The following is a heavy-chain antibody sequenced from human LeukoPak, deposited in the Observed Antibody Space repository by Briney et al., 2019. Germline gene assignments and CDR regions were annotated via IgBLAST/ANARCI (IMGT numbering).Heavy chain of an antibody. Sequence: ASVKVSCKTSGYTFTGYSIHWIRQAPGQGLEWVGRISPDSGGTDYGTDYAQRFRGRVTLTWDTSISTAYMDLSGLSSDDTALYYCAKDNMGSIDYWGQGTLVTVSS. CDR3: AKDNMGSIDY. CDR1: GYTFTGYS. D-gene: IGHD1-26*01. V-gene: IGHV1-2*06. CDR2: ISPDSGGTDYGT. J-gene: IGHJ4*02.